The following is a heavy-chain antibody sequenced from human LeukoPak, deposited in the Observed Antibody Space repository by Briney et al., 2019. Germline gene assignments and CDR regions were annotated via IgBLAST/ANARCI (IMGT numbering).Heavy chain of an antibody. J-gene: IGHJ4*02. CDR1: GGSFSGYY. CDR2: INHSGST. V-gene: IGHV4-34*01. CDR3: ARDITVPYFDY. Sequence: SETLSLTCAVYGGSFSGYYWSWIRKPPGKGLEWIGEINHSGSTNYNPSLKSRVTISVDTSKNQFSLKLSSVTAADTAVYYCARDITVPYFDYWGQGTLVTVSS. D-gene: IGHD4-11*01.